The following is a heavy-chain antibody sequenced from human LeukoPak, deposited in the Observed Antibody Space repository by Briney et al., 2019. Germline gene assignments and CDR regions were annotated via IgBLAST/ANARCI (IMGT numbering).Heavy chain of an antibody. CDR1: GYTFTRHY. D-gene: IGHD2-8*01. CDR2: INSSSGGT. Sequence: GASVKVSCKASGYTFTRHYMNWVRQAPGQGLEWMGKINSSSGGTGYAQKFQGRVTMTRDTSTSTVYMELTSLRSEDTAVYYCARDGLYCTNGVCSSDIWGQGTLVTVSS. J-gene: IGHJ3*02. CDR3: ARDGLYCTNGVCSSDI. V-gene: IGHV1-46*01.